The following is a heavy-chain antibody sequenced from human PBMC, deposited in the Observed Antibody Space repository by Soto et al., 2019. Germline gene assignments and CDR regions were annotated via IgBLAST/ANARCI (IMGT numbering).Heavy chain of an antibody. D-gene: IGHD3-10*01. CDR3: ATDQISHGDYYSSGSYYNCVYYCYSMDV. V-gene: IGHV3-53*01. Sequence: EVQLVESGGGLIQPGGYLRLYCAASGFSDSSSYMSWVRQAPGKGLEWVSVSYSGGCTYYADSVKGRFTISRDNSKNTLYLQMDSLRAEDTAVYYCATDQISHGDYYSSGSYYNCVYYCYSMDVCGQGTKVSLSS. CDR2: SYSGGCT. CDR1: GFSDSSSY. J-gene: IGHJ6*02.